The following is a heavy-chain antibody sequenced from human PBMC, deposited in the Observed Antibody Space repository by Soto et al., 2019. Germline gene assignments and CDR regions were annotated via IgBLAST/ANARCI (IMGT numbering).Heavy chain of an antibody. V-gene: IGHV1-69*08. J-gene: IGHJ6*03. CDR3: AREEGSSNMGTFPFYYLDV. D-gene: IGHD7-27*01. Sequence: QVQLVQSGPEVKKSGSSVKVSCKLSGGTFTTDTISWLRRAPGQGLEWMGRIIPILGTGNYAQKFQGRVTITEDISTNTGYMELSSLTSEDTAVYYCAREEGSSNMGTFPFYYLDVWGNGTTVTVSS. CDR1: GGTFTTDT. CDR2: IIPILGTG.